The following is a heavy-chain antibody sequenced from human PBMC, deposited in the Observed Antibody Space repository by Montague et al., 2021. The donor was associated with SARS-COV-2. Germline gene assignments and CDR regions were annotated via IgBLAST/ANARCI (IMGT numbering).Heavy chain of an antibody. V-gene: IGHV6-1*01. CDR3: ARVLRWRYGYGMDV. D-gene: IGHD3-16*01. CDR2: ILFKKKKYN. Sequence: CAISGDSVSSPSADWNRHRPDPPKHNHSVGRILFKKKKYNDYAVAVKSRRTIKSVTSKNQISLQLNSLTPEDTAVYYCARVLRWRYGYGMDVWGQGTTGTVAS. CDR1: GDSVSSPSAD. J-gene: IGHJ6*02.